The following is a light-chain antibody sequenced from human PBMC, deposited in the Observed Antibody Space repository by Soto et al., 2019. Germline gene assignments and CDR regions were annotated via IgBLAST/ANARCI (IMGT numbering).Light chain of an antibody. CDR2: DAS. Sequence: EIVMTQSPATLSLSPGERATLSCRASQSVSSNLAWYKQKHGQAPRLLSYDASTRATGIPARFTGSGSGTEFILTISSLKPEDFAVYYCQQYDIWTPTFGQGTKVDIK. CDR3: QQYDIWTPT. CDR1: QSVSSN. J-gene: IGKJ1*01. V-gene: IGKV3-15*01.